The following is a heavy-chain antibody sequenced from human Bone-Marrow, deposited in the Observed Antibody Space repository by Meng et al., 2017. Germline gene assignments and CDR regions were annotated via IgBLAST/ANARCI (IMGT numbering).Heavy chain of an antibody. J-gene: IGHJ2*01. V-gene: IGHV3-74*01. CDR1: GFTFSSYW. Sequence: GESLKISCAASGFTFSSYWMHWVRQAPGKGLVWVSRINSDSSSTSYADSVKGRFTISRDNAKNTLYLQMNSLRAEDTAVYYCARDVNYWYVDLWGRGTLVTVSS. CDR3: ARDVNYWYVDL. CDR2: INSDSSST.